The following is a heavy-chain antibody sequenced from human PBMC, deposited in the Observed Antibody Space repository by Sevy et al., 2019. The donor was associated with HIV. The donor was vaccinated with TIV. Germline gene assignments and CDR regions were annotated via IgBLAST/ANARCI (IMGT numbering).Heavy chain of an antibody. CDR1: GFTFSSYA. Sequence: GGSLRLSCAASGFTFSSYAMHWVRQAPGKGLEWVAVISYDGSNKYYADSVKGRFTISRDNSKNTLYLQMNRLRAEDTDVYYCARVHGQVVPAAKYGMDVWGKGTTVTVSS. CDR3: ARVHGQVVPAAKYGMDV. J-gene: IGHJ6*04. D-gene: IGHD2-2*01. CDR2: ISYDGSNK. V-gene: IGHV3-30-3*01.